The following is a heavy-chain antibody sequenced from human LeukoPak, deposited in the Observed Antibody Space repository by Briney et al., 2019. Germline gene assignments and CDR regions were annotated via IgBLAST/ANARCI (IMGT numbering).Heavy chain of an antibody. CDR3: AKVGPGAARDY. CDR2: ISGSGDNT. D-gene: IGHD2-15*01. V-gene: IGHV3-23*01. CDR1: GFASAFTFSTYE. J-gene: IGHJ4*02. Sequence: PGGSLRLSCTASGFASAFTFSTYEMNWVRQAPGKGLEWVSGISGSGDNTYYADSVKGRSTISRDTSKNMVYLEMNSLRAEDTAVYYCAKVGPGAARDYWGQGTLVTVSS.